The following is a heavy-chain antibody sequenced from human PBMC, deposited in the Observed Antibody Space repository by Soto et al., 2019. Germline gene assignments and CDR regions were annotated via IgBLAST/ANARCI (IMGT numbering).Heavy chain of an antibody. CDR1: GFTFSNSA. V-gene: IGHV3-73*01. Sequence: PGGSLRLSCAASGFTFSNSAVHWVRQASGKGLEWVGRVRSKGNNYATAYTESVKGRFTISRDDSKNTAYLQMNSLKTEDTAVYYCSALSYNSGWYYWGQGTLVTVS. CDR3: SALSYNSGWYY. J-gene: IGHJ4*02. CDR2: VRSKGNNYAT. D-gene: IGHD6-19*01.